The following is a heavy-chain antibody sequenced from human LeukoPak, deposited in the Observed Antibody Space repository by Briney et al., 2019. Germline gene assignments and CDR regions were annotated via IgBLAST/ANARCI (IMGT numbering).Heavy chain of an antibody. CDR1: GGSFSGYS. Sequence: SETLSLTCAVYGGSFSGYSWRWIRQPPGKGLEWIGEINHSGSTNYNPSLKSRVTISVDTSKNQFSLKLSSVTAADTAVYYCASSGGNYYGMDVWGQGTTVTVSS. CDR3: ASSGGNYYGMDV. J-gene: IGHJ6*02. CDR2: INHSGST. V-gene: IGHV4-34*01. D-gene: IGHD3-16*01.